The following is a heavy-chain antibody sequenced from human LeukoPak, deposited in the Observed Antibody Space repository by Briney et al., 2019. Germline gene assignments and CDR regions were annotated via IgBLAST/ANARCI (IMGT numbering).Heavy chain of an antibody. CDR1: GYTFTGYY. J-gene: IGHJ4*02. CDR2: INPNSGAT. D-gene: IGHD6-19*01. V-gene: IGHV1-2*02. CDR3: ARGIAVAGQDY. Sequence: ASVKVSCKASGYTFTGYYMHWVRQAPGQGLGWMGWINPNSGATNSAQKFQGRVTMTRDTSISTAHMELSRLISDDTAVYYCARGIAVAGQDYWGQGTLVSVSS.